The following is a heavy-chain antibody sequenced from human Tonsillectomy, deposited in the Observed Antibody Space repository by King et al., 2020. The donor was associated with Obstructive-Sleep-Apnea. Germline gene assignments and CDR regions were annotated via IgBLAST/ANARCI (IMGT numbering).Heavy chain of an antibody. CDR3: ARARGRIAYYFDY. CDR1: GGSISSYY. D-gene: IGHD3-16*01. V-gene: IGHV4-59*01. CDR2: IYYSGST. J-gene: IGHJ4*02. Sequence: VQLQESGPGLVKPSETLSLTCTVSGGSISSYYWSWIRQPPGKGLEWSGYIYYSGSTNYNPSLKSRVTISVDTSKNQFSLKLSSVTAADTAVYYCARARGRIAYYFDYWGQGTLVTVSS.